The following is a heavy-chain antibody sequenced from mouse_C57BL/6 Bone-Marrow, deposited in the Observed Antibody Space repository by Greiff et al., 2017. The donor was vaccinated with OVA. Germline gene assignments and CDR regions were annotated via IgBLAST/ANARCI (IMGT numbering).Heavy chain of an antibody. CDR3: ARGTYGSRRGDY. CDR1: GYTFTDYY. V-gene: IGHV1-76*01. CDR2: IYPGSGNT. Sequence: QVQLQQSGAELVRPGASVKLSCKASGYTFTDYYINWVKQRPGQGLEWIARIYPGSGNTYYNEKFKGKATLTAEKSSSTAYMQLSSLTSEASAVYSVARGTYGSRRGDYWGQGTTLTVS. D-gene: IGHD1-1*01. J-gene: IGHJ2*01.